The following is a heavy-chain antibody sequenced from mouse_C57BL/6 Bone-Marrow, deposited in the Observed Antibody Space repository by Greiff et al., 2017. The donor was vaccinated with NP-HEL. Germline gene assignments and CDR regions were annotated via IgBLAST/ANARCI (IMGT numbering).Heavy chain of an antibody. CDR3: ARECNYFFMDY. V-gene: IGHV1-63*01. Sequence: VQLQQSGAELVRPGTSVKMSCKASGYTFTNYWIGWAKQRPGHGLEWIGDIYPGGGYTNYNEKFKGKATLTADKSSSTAYMQFSSLTSEDSAIYYCARECNYFFMDYWGQGTSVTVSS. D-gene: IGHD2-1*01. CDR2: IYPGGGYT. CDR1: GYTFTNYW. J-gene: IGHJ4*01.